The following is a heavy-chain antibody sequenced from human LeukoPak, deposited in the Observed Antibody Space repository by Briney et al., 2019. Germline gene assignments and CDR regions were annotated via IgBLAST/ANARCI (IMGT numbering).Heavy chain of an antibody. V-gene: IGHV3-30*02. Sequence: PGGSLRLSCAASGFTFSSYGMHWVRQAPGKGLEWVAFIRYDGSNKYYTDSVKGRFTISRDNSKNTLYLQMNSLRAEDTAVYYLSKGRGWEADYFYYYMDVWGKGTTVTISS. D-gene: IGHD1-26*01. CDR1: GFTFSSYG. CDR3: SKGRGWEADYFYYYMDV. J-gene: IGHJ6*03. CDR2: IRYDGSNK.